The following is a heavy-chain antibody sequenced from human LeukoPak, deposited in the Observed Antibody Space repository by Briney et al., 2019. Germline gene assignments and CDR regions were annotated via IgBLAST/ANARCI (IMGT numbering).Heavy chain of an antibody. CDR2: TSGSGGST. D-gene: IGHD6-19*01. CDR3: AKDRDSSGWYFGY. Sequence: GGSLRLSCAASGFTFGSYVMSWVRQAPGKGLEWVSATSGSGGSTYYADSVKGRFTISRDNSKNTLFLQMNSLRAEDTAVYYCAKDRDSSGWYFGYWGQGTLVTVSS. V-gene: IGHV3-23*01. J-gene: IGHJ4*02. CDR1: GFTFGSYV.